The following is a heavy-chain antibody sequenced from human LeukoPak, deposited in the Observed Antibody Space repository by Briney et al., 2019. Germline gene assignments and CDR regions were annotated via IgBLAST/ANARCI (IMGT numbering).Heavy chain of an antibody. D-gene: IGHD2-15*01. V-gene: IGHV3-30*04. Sequence: PGRSLRLSCAVSGCTFSNYAMNWVRQAPGKGLEWVALISYEGGNKYYADSVKGRFTVSRDNAKSTLYLQMNSLRGEDTAVYYCARGPALYCTDGSCREYYFDYWGQGALVTVSS. CDR1: GCTFSNYA. CDR3: ARGPALYCTDGSCREYYFDY. CDR2: ISYEGGNK. J-gene: IGHJ4*02.